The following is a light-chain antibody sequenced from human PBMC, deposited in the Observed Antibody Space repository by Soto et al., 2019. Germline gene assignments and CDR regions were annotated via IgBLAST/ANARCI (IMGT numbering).Light chain of an antibody. CDR1: QSIGSE. V-gene: IGKV1-39*01. Sequence: DIQMTQSPSTLSGSVGDRVTITCRASQSIGSELAWYQRKPGKAPKLLIYAASTLQSGVPSRFSGSGSGTDFTLAISSLQPEDFATYYCQQSYIDPWGTCGQGTKVDNK. CDR2: AAS. J-gene: IGKJ1*01. CDR3: QQSYIDPWGT.